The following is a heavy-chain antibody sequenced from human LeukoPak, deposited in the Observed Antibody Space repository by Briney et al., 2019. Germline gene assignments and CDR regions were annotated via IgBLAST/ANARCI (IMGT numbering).Heavy chain of an antibody. D-gene: IGHD2-2*01. CDR1: GFTFSSYS. CDR3: AREVVVPAAARHYYYYYMDV. Sequence: PGGSLRLSCAASGFTFSSYSMNSVRQAPGKGLEWVSSISSSSSYIYYADSVKGRFTISRDNAKNSLYLQTNSLRAEDTAVYYCAREVVVPAAARHYYYYYMDVWGKGTTVTVSS. J-gene: IGHJ6*03. V-gene: IGHV3-21*01. CDR2: ISSSSSYI.